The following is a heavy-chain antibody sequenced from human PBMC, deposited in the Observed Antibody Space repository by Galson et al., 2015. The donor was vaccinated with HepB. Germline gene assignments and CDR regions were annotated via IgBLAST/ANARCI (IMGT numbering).Heavy chain of an antibody. CDR2: ISASGGST. CDR3: ARQEGYCSGGSCYGGIDP. Sequence: LRLSCAVSGFPFSSFSMSWVRQAPGRGLQWVSLISASGGSTFYADSVKGRFTISRDNSKNTLYLQMNSLRAEDTAVYYCARQEGYCSGGSCYGGIDPWGQGTLVTVST. D-gene: IGHD2-15*01. V-gene: IGHV3-23*01. J-gene: IGHJ5*02. CDR1: GFPFSSFS.